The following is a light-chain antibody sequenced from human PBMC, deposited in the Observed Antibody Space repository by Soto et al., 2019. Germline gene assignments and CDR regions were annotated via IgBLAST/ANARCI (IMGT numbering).Light chain of an antibody. CDR1: KLGDKY. CDR2: QDS. CDR3: QAWDRSIVV. Sequence: YELTQPPSVSVSPGQTASITCSGDKLGDKYACWYQQKPGQSPVLVIYQDSKRPSGIPERFSGSNSGNTATLTISGTQAMDEADYYCQAWDRSIVVFGGGTKVTVL. V-gene: IGLV3-1*01. J-gene: IGLJ2*01.